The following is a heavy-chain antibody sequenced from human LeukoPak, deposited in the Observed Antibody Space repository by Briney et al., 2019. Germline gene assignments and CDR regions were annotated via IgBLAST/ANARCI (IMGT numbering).Heavy chain of an antibody. Sequence: ASVKVSCKASGYTFTSYDINWVRQATRQGLEWMGWMNPNSGNTGYAQKFQGRVTMTRNTSISTAYMELSSLRSEDTAVYYCARDPYSSSWYTYYYYGMDVWGQGTTVTVSS. CDR1: GYTFTSYD. CDR2: MNPNSGNT. D-gene: IGHD6-13*01. J-gene: IGHJ6*02. V-gene: IGHV1-8*01. CDR3: ARDPYSSSWYTYYYYGMDV.